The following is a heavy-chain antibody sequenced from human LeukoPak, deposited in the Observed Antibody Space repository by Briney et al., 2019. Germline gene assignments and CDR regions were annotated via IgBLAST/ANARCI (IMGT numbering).Heavy chain of an antibody. J-gene: IGHJ3*02. D-gene: IGHD2-21*02. Sequence: ASVKVSCKASGYTFTSYDINWVRQATGQGLEWMGWMNPNSGNTGYAQKFQGRVTMTRNTSISTAYMELSSLRSEDTVVYYCASSCGGDCYYRAFDIWGQGTMVTVSS. V-gene: IGHV1-8*01. CDR3: ASSCGGDCYYRAFDI. CDR1: GYTFTSYD. CDR2: MNPNSGNT.